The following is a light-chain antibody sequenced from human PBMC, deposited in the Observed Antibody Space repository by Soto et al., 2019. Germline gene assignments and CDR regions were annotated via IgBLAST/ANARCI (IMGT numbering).Light chain of an antibody. CDR2: GAS. CDR3: QQYNNWPSWT. Sequence: EIVMTQSPATLSVSPGERATLSCRASQSVSNNLAWYQQKPGQAPRLLIYGASTRATGIPARFSGSGSGTEFHLTIRRLQSEDFAVYYCQQYNNWPSWTFGQGTKVEIK. CDR1: QSVSNN. J-gene: IGKJ1*01. V-gene: IGKV3-15*01.